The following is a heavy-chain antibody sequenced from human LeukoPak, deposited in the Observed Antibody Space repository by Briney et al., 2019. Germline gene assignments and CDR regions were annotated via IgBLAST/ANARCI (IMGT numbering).Heavy chain of an antibody. V-gene: IGHV1-2*02. CDR2: INPNSGGT. CDR3: ARDRDYGDYYCYYYMDV. J-gene: IGHJ6*03. D-gene: IGHD4-17*01. CDR1: GYTFTDYY. Sequence: ASVKVSCKASGYTFTDYYMHWVRQAPGQGLEWMGWINPNSGGTNYAQKFQGRVTMTRDTSISTAYMELSRLRSDDTAVYYCARDRDYGDYYCYYYMDVWGKGTTVTVSS.